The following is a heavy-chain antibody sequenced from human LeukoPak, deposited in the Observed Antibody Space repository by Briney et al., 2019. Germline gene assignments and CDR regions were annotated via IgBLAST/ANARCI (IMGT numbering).Heavy chain of an antibody. V-gene: IGHV5-51*01. CDR2: IYPGDSDT. D-gene: IGHD6-19*01. CDR3: ARQQVVAGTGDAFDI. Sequence: GESLKISCKGSGYSFTSYWIGWVRQMPGKGLEWMGIIYPGDSDTRYSPSFQGQVTISVDKSNSTAYLQWSSLKASDTAMYYCARQQVVAGTGDAFDIWGQGTMVTVSS. CDR1: GYSFTSYW. J-gene: IGHJ3*02.